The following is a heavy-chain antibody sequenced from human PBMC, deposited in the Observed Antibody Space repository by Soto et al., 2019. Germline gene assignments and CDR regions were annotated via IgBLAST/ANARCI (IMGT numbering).Heavy chain of an antibody. CDR3: ARDRGVTIFGVVIRMDV. CDR1: GYTFTSYG. CDR2: ISAYNGNT. D-gene: IGHD3-3*01. V-gene: IGHV1-18*01. J-gene: IGHJ6*02. Sequence: ASVKVSCKASGYTFTSYGISWVRQAPGQGLEWMGGISAYNGNTNYAQKLQGRVTMTTDTSTSTAYMELRSLRSDDTAVYYCARDRGVTIFGVVIRMDVWGQGTTVTVS.